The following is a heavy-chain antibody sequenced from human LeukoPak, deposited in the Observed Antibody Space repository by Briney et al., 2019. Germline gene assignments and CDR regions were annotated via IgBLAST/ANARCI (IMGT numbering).Heavy chain of an antibody. J-gene: IGHJ5*02. Sequence: ASVKVSCKASGYTFTSYDINWVRQATGQGPEWMGWMNPNSGNTGYAQKFQGRVTMTRNTSISTAYMELSSLRSEDTAVYYCAREGNTKRQLYNWFDPWGQGTLVTVSS. D-gene: IGHD2-2*01. V-gene: IGHV1-8*01. CDR3: AREGNTKRQLYNWFDP. CDR1: GYTFTSYD. CDR2: MNPNSGNT.